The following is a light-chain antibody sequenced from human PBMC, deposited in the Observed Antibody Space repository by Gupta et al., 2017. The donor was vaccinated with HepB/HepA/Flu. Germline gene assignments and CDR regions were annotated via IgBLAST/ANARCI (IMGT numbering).Light chain of an antibody. CDR1: SWHTTYT. CDR2: LNNDGSH. Sequence: QLVLTQSPSASASLGASVRLTCPLRSWHTTYTIAWLPQQPAKGPRYLMKLNNDGSHHTGDGIPVPSSGSSSGADRYLTIASRQAAADDDYYCQTGAAGLVVFGGGTKLTIL. J-gene: IGLJ2*01. CDR3: QTGAAGLVV. V-gene: IGLV4-69*01.